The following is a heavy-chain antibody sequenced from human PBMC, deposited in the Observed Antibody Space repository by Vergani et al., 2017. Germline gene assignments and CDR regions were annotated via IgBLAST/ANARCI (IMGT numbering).Heavy chain of an antibody. CDR2: MNPNSGNT. V-gene: IGHV1-8*02. Sequence: QVQLVQSGAEVKKPGASVKVSCTASGYTFTSYDINWVRQATGQGLELMGWMNPNSGNTGYAQKFQGRVTMTRNTSISTAYMELSSLRSEDTAVYYCARATSTPRVYWSSTRCYTEYYYYMDVWGKGTTVTVSS. J-gene: IGHJ6*03. CDR3: ARATSTPRVYWSSTRCYTEYYYYMDV. D-gene: IGHD2-2*02. CDR1: GYTFTSYD.